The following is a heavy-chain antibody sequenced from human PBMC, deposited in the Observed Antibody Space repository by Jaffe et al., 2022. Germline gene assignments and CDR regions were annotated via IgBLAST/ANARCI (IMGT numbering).Heavy chain of an antibody. Sequence: QVQLQESGPGLVKPSETLSLTCAVSGYSISSGYYWGWIRQPPGKGLEWIGSIYHSGSTYYNPSLKSRVTISVDTSKNQFSLKLSSVTAADTAVYYCARDGLIGNGWFDPWGQGTLVTVSS. V-gene: IGHV4-38-2*02. CDR1: GYSISSGYY. CDR2: IYHSGST. J-gene: IGHJ5*02. D-gene: IGHD1-26*01. CDR3: ARDGLIGNGWFDP.